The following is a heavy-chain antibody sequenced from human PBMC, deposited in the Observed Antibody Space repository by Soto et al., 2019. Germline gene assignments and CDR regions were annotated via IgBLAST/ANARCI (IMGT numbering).Heavy chain of an antibody. CDR2: ISWNSGNI. CDR1: GFTFKDYA. CDR3: AKVEGAFDI. Sequence: EVELVESGGGLLQPGRSLRLSCAASGFTFKDYAMHWVREAPGKGLEWVSGISWNSGNIGYGNSVKGRFTISRDNAKNSLYLQMNSLRAEDTALYYCAKVEGAFDIWGQGTMVTVSS. J-gene: IGHJ3*02. V-gene: IGHV3-9*01.